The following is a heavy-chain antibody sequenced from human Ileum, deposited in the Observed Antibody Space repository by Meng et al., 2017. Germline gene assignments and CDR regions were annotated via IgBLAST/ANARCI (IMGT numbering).Heavy chain of an antibody. CDR3: ARSSTSPASYFFDY. CDR1: GGSVSSVSYD. V-gene: IGHV4-61*01. Sequence: VHLQVSGPGLVRPPETLYRAGTASGGSVSSVSYDWSWIRQPPGKGLEWIGHIYYSGGTNYNPSLKSRVTISVDMSKNQFSLKLNSVTAADTAIYFCARSSTSPASYFFDYWGQGTLVTVSS. J-gene: IGHJ4*02. CDR2: IYYSGGT. D-gene: IGHD6-6*01.